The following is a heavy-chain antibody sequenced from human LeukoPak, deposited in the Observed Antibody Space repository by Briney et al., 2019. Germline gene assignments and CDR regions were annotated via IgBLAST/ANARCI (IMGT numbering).Heavy chain of an antibody. D-gene: IGHD3-3*02. CDR2: ISGSGSST. CDR3: ARSHYGSGYNS. CDR1: GFTFSTYV. J-gene: IGHJ4*02. V-gene: IGHV3-23*01. Sequence: GGSLRLSCAASGFTFSTYVMSWVRQAPGKGQEWVSAISGSGSSTYYADSVKGRFTISRDNSRNTLYLQMNSLRAEDTAVYHCARSHYGSGYNSWGQGTLVTVSS.